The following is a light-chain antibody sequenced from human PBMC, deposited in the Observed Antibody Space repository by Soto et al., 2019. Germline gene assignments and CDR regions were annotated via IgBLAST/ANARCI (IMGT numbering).Light chain of an antibody. Sequence: EIVFTQSPVTLSLSPGERATLSCRASQSVDSHLAWYQQKPGQAPRLLIYEASNRASGIPARFSGSGSGTEFTLTISSLEPEDFAVYYCQQRSNWPLTFGGGTKVDIK. J-gene: IGKJ4*01. V-gene: IGKV3-11*01. CDR2: EAS. CDR1: QSVDSH. CDR3: QQRSNWPLT.